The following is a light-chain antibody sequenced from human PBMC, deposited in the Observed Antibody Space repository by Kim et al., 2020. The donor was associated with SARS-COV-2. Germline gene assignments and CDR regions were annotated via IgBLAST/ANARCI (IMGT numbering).Light chain of an antibody. V-gene: IGKV3-15*01. CDR3: QQYNNWPLT. J-gene: IGKJ5*01. CDR2: GAS. Sequence: VSPWERATLFCRASQSVSGNLAWYQQKPGQAPRLLIYGASTRATAIPARFSGSESGTEFTLTIHSLQSEDFALYYCQQYNNWPLTFGQGTRLEIK. CDR1: QSVSGN.